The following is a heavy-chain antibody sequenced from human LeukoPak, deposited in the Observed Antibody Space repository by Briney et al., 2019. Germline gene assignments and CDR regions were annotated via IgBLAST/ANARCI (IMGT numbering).Heavy chain of an antibody. Sequence: SEALSLTCTVSGGSISSYYWSWIRQPPGKGLKWIGYIYYSGSTSYSPSLRSRVTISVDTSKNQFSLKLSSVTAADTAVYYCARETSQKGAHYMDVWGKGTTVTISS. J-gene: IGHJ6*03. CDR2: IYYSGST. CDR1: GGSISSYY. CDR3: ARETSQKGAHYMDV. D-gene: IGHD3-16*01. V-gene: IGHV4-59*01.